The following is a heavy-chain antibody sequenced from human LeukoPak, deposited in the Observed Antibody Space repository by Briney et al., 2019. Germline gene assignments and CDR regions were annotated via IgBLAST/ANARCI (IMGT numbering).Heavy chain of an antibody. CDR1: GYTFTSYG. CDR3: ARRMITFGGVIVEDY. V-gene: IGHV1-18*01. Sequence: GASVTVSCTASGYTFTSYGISWVRQAPGQGLEWMGWISAYNGNTNYVQKLQGRVTMTTDTSTSTAYMELRSLRSDDTAVYYCARRMITFGGVIVEDYWGQGTLVTVSS. CDR2: ISAYNGNT. J-gene: IGHJ4*02. D-gene: IGHD3-16*02.